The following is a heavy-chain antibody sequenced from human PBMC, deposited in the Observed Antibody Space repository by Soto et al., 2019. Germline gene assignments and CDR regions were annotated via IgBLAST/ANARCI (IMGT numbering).Heavy chain of an antibody. D-gene: IGHD6-19*01. CDR3: ARLNSSGWYGPGRY. Sequence: EVQLVESGGGVVRPGGSLRLSCAASGFTFDDYGMSWVRQAPGKGLEWVSGINWNGGSTGYADSVKGRFTISRDNAKNSLYLQLNSLRAEDTALYDCARLNSSGWYGPGRYWGQGTLVTVSS. CDR1: GFTFDDYG. J-gene: IGHJ4*02. V-gene: IGHV3-20*01. CDR2: INWNGGST.